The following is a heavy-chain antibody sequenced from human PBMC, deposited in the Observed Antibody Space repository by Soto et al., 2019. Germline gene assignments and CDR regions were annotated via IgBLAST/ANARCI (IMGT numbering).Heavy chain of an antibody. CDR1: GYSFTTYG. CDR3: ARXXRGTHLDY. D-gene: IGHD3-10*01. V-gene: IGHV1-18*01. Sequence: QVQLVQSGPEVKRPGASVKVSCKASGYSFTTYGISWVRQAPGQGLKWMGWISVYNGNTKYAQRLQGRVTMTTDTPTRTAYMELRSLRSDDTAVXYXARXXRGTHLDYWGQGTLVTVSS. CDR2: ISVYNGNT. J-gene: IGHJ4*02.